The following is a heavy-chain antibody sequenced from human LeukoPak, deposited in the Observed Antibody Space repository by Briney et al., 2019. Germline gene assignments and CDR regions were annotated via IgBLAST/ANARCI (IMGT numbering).Heavy chain of an antibody. D-gene: IGHD3-22*01. J-gene: IGHJ4*02. Sequence: GGSLRLSCAASGFTFSSYAMSWVRQAPAKGLEWVSAISGSGGSTYYADSVKGRFTISRDNSKNTLYLQMNSLRAEDTAVYYCAKDSSGYYVDRYFDYWGQGTLVTVSS. CDR1: GFTFSSYA. CDR2: ISGSGGST. V-gene: IGHV3-23*01. CDR3: AKDSSGYYVDRYFDY.